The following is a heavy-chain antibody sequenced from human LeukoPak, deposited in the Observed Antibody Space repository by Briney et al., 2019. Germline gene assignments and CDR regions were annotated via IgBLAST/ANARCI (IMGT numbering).Heavy chain of an antibody. D-gene: IGHD1-1*01. V-gene: IGHV3-33*01. CDR2: IWYDGSNK. CDR1: GIPFSSFG. CDR3: ARDWKTNSFDY. J-gene: IGHJ4*02. Sequence: GGSLRLSCAAPGIPFSSFGMHWLRQAPGKGLEWVAFIWYDGSNKYYADSVKGRFTISRDNSKNTLYLQMNSLTAEDTAVYYCARDWKTNSFDYWGQGTLVTVSS.